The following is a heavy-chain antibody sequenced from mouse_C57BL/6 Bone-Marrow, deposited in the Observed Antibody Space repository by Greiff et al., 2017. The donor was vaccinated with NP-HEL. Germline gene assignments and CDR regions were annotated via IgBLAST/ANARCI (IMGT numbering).Heavy chain of an antibody. J-gene: IGHJ4*01. CDR2: INPYNGGT. CDR3: AGLTGGDAMDY. CDR1: GYTFTDYY. Sequence: EVKLVESGPVLVKPGASVKMSCKASGYTFTDYYMNWVKQSHGKSLEWIGVINPYNGGTSYNQKFKGKATLTVDKSSSTAYMELNSLTSEDSAVYYCAGLTGGDAMDYWGQGTSVTVSS. D-gene: IGHD4-1*01. V-gene: IGHV1-19*01.